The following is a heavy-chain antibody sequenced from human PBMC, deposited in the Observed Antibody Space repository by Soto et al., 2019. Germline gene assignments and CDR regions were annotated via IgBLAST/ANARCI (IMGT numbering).Heavy chain of an antibody. CDR3: ARQKRGASSQTPHSWLVP. V-gene: IGHV4-39*01. CDR1: GGSISSSDYY. J-gene: IGHJ5*02. D-gene: IGHD2-15*01. Sequence: PSETLSLTCTVSGGSISSSDYYWGWIRQPPGKGLEWIGTIYYSGNTYYNPSVKSRVTISVDTSKTQFSLTLRAVTAADTATYYSARQKRGASSQTPHSWLVPWGQGTLVIFSS. CDR2: IYYSGNT.